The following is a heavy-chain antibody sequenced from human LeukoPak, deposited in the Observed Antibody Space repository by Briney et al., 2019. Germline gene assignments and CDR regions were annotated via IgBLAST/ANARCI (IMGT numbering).Heavy chain of an antibody. D-gene: IGHD6-19*01. CDR3: AREPLTGYSSGWYSDYYYMDV. J-gene: IGHJ6*03. CDR2: ISAYNGNT. CDR1: GYTFTSYG. Sequence: ASVKVSCKASGYTFTSYGISWVRQAPGQGLEWMGWISAYNGNTNYAQKLQGRVTMTTDTSTSTAYMELRSLRSDDTAVYYCAREPLTGYSSGWYSDYYYMDVWGQGTLVTVSS. V-gene: IGHV1-18*01.